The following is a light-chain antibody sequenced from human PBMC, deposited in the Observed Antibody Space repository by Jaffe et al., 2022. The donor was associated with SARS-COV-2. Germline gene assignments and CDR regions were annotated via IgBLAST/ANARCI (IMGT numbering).Light chain of an antibody. CDR1: QSVSSY. CDR2: DAS. V-gene: IGKV3-11*01. J-gene: IGKJ2*01. Sequence: EIVLTQSPATLSLSPGERATLSCRASQSVSSYLAWYQQKPGQAPRLLIYDASNRATGIPVRFSGSGSGTDFTLTISSLGPEDFAVYYCQQRSNWPPTFGQGTKVEIK. CDR3: QQRSNWPPT.